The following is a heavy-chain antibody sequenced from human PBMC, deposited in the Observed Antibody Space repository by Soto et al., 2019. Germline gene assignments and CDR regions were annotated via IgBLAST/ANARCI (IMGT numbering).Heavy chain of an antibody. CDR1: GFIFGNYA. CDR2: VTGSGGST. Sequence: GGSLRLSCAASGFIFGNYAMTWVRQAPGKGLEWVSAVTGSGGSTYYADTVKGRFSISRDNSKSTLHLQMNTLRAEDTAVYYCSKADYYYGSGSYFFMFDYWGQGTLVTVSS. V-gene: IGHV3-23*01. J-gene: IGHJ4*02. CDR3: SKADYYYGSGSYFFMFDY. D-gene: IGHD3-10*01.